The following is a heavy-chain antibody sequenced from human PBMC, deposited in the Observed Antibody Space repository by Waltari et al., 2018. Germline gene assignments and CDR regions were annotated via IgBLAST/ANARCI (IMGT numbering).Heavy chain of an antibody. CDR2: IYYSGST. CDR1: GGSISSSSYY. V-gene: IGHV4-39*07. Sequence: QLQLQESGPGLVKPSETLSLTCTVSGGSISSSSYYWGWIRQPPGKGLEWIGSIYYSGSTYYNPSLKSRVTISVDTSKNQFSLKLSSVTAADTAVYYCARVQYYYDSSGYYFEQAREVYFDYWGQGTLVTVSS. D-gene: IGHD3-22*01. J-gene: IGHJ4*02. CDR3: ARVQYYYDSSGYYFEQAREVYFDY.